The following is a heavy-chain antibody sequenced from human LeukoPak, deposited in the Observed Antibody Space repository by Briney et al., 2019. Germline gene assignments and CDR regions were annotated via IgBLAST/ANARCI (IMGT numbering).Heavy chain of an antibody. CDR2: IRRGVGST. CDR3: AKKGQADDNGKPD. Sequence: GGSLRLSCAASGFTFSGYDLSWVRQAPGKGLECVSAIRRGVGSTYYADSVKGRFTISRDNSKNTLYLQMNNLRADDTAVYYCAKKGQADDNGKPDWGQGTLVTVSS. J-gene: IGHJ4*02. CDR1: GFTFSGYD. D-gene: IGHD1-1*01. V-gene: IGHV3-23*01.